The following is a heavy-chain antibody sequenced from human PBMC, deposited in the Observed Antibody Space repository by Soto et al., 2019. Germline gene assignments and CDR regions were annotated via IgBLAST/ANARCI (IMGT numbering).Heavy chain of an antibody. CDR3: ARELSYSSGLNWFDP. V-gene: IGHV1-69*01. CDR2: IIPIFGTA. Sequence: VKVSCKASGGTFSSYAISWVRQAPGQGLEWMGGIIPIFGTANYAQKFQGRVTITADESTSTAYMELSSLRSEDTAVYYCARELSYSSGLNWFDPWGQGTLVTVSS. CDR1: GGTFSSYA. D-gene: IGHD6-19*01. J-gene: IGHJ5*02.